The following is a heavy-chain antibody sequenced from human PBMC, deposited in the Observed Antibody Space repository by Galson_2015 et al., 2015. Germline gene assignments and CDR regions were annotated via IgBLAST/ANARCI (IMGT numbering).Heavy chain of an antibody. J-gene: IGHJ6*02. CDR1: GGSISSYY. CDR2: IYYSGST. CDR3: ASAAAAGYYYGMDV. D-gene: IGHD6-13*01. Sequence: SETLSLTCTVSGGSISSYYWSWIRQPPGKGLEWIGYIYYSGSTNYNPSLKSRVTISVDTSKNQFSLKLSSVTAADTAVYYCASAAAAGYYYGMDVWGQGTTVTVSS. V-gene: IGHV4-59*01.